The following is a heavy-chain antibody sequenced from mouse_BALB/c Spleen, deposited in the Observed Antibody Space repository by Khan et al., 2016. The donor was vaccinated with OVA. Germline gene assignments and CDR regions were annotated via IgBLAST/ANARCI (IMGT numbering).Heavy chain of an antibody. CDR3: ARDRDYYGRGLAY. CDR1: GFSLTGYG. J-gene: IGHJ3*01. V-gene: IGHV2-6-7*01. CDR2: IWGDGST. Sequence: VQLQESGPGLVAPSQSLSITYTVSGFSLTGYGVNWVRQPPGKGLEWLGMIWGDGSTDYNSALKSRLSISKDNSKSQVFLKMNSLQTDDTARYYCARDRDYYGRGLAYWGQGTLVTVSA. D-gene: IGHD1-1*01.